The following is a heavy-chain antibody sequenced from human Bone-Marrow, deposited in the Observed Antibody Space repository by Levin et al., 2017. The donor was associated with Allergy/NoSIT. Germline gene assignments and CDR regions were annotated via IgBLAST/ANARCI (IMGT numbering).Heavy chain of an antibody. CDR1: GFTFDDYT. CDR3: AKYTSADVLTGYFED. J-gene: IGHJ4*02. CDR2: ISWDGGVT. Sequence: EALSLTCAASGFTFDDYTMHWVRQSPGKSLEWVSLISWDGGVTYYADTVKGRFTISRDNNKNSLYLQMNSLGPEDTALYYCAKYTSADVLTGYFEDWGQGTLVTVSS. V-gene: IGHV3-43*01. D-gene: IGHD3-9*01.